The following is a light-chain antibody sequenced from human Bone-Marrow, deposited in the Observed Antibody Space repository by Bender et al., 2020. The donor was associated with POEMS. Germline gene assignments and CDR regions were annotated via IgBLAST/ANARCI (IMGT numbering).Light chain of an antibody. Sequence: QSALTQPASVSGSPGQSVTISCTGTSSDVGHYNLVSWYQQHPGKVPKAIIHDDKRRPSGVSPRFSASKSGNVAFLTISELRNEDEADYYCCSFAGGPYVFGTGT. CDR2: DDK. J-gene: IGLJ1*01. CDR3: CSFAGGPYV. V-gene: IGLV2-23*01. CDR1: SSDVGHYNL.